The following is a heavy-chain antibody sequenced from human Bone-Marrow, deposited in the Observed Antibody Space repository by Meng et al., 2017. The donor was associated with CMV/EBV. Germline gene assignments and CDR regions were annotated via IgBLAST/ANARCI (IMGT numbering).Heavy chain of an antibody. CDR3: ASAMVVTPHWYFDL. D-gene: IGHD3-22*01. V-gene: IGHV4-39*01. J-gene: IGHJ2*01. CDR2: IYYSGST. CDR1: SSYC. Sequence: SSYCMHWVRQPPGKGLEWIGSIYYSGSTYYNPSLKSRVTISVDTSKNQFSLKLSSVTAADTAVYYCASAMVVTPHWYFDLCGRGTLVAVSS.